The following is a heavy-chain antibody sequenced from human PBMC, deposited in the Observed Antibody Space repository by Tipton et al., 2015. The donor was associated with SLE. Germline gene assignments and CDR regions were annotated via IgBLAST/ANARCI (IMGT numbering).Heavy chain of an antibody. CDR3: ARGPANTWRAFDV. D-gene: IGHD1/OR15-1a*01. V-gene: IGHV4-4*07. Sequence: TLSLTCTVSGGSISFDYWSWIRQSAGRGLEWIGRIYSSGDRDYNPSLRSRVTMSIDASQNRVSLRLKSVSAADTAVYYCARGPANTWRAFDVWAQGTMVTVSS. J-gene: IGHJ3*01. CDR2: IYSSGDR. CDR1: GGSISFDY.